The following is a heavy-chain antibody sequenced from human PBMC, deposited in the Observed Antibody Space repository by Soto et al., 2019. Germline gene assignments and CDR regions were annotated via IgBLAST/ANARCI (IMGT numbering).Heavy chain of an antibody. CDR3: ARDLEAVAVGYYYSGMDV. V-gene: IGHV1-69*08. CDR2: IIPILGIA. CDR1: GGTFSSYT. Sequence: QVQLVQSGAEVKKPGSLVKVSCKASGGTFSSYTISWVRQAPGQGLEWMGRIIPILGIANYAQKFQGRVTITTDKSTCTAYMELSSLRSKDTAVYYCARDLEAVAVGYYYSGMDVWGQGTTVTVSS. D-gene: IGHD6-19*01. J-gene: IGHJ6*02.